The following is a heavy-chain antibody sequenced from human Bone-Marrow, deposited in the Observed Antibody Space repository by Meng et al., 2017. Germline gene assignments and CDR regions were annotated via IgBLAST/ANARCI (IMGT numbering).Heavy chain of an antibody. CDR1: GGSISSGNHY. D-gene: IGHD4-17*01. Sequence: QGQPQEAGPGLVKPSQTLSLPCTVSGGSISSGNHYWSWIRQHPGKGLEYIGYIYYSGSTYYNPSLKSRVIISVDTSKNQFSLRLNSVTAADTAVYYCASLYGDSSVWYLDLWGRGTLVTVSS. CDR2: IYYSGST. CDR3: ASLYGDSSVWYLDL. J-gene: IGHJ2*01. V-gene: IGHV4-31*03.